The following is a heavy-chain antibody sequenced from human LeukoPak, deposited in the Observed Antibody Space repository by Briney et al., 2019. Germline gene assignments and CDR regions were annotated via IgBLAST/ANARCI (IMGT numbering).Heavy chain of an antibody. Sequence: GGSLRLSCAASGFTFRSYAMTWVRQAPGKGPEWVSAIGTLGDIAYYADSVRGRFTISRDNSKNTLYLQMTSLRAEDTAIYYCAKNASGGLDYWGQGTLVTVSS. J-gene: IGHJ4*02. CDR1: GFTFRSYA. CDR3: AKNASGGLDY. V-gene: IGHV3-23*01. D-gene: IGHD2-15*01. CDR2: IGTLGDIA.